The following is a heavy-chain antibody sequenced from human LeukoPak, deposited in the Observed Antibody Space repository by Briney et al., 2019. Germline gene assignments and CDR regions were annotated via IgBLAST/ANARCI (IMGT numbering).Heavy chain of an antibody. J-gene: IGHJ4*02. Sequence: GGSLRLSCAASGFTFSSHWIHWVRQAPGKGLEWVSRINSDGSNPNYADSVKGRFTISRDNAKDTLYLQMSSLRAEDTALYYCARQSYYDNYFDYWGQGTLVTVSS. CDR1: GFTFSSHW. V-gene: IGHV3-74*01. D-gene: IGHD3-22*01. CDR2: INSDGSNP. CDR3: ARQSYYDNYFDY.